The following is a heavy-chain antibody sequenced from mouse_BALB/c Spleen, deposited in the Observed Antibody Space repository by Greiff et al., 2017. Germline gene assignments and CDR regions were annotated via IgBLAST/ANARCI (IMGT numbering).Heavy chain of an antibody. CDR1: GFSLTSYD. D-gene: IGHD2-10*01. V-gene: IGHV2-9-2*01. Sequence: QVQLKESGPGLVAPSQSLSITCTVSGFSLTSYDISWIRQPPGKGLEWLGVIWTGGGTNYNSAFMSRLSISKDNSKSQVFLKMNSLQTDDTAIYYCVRGTYYGNVYYFDYWGQGTTLTVSS. CDR3: VRGTYYGNVYYFDY. CDR2: IWTGGGT. J-gene: IGHJ2*01.